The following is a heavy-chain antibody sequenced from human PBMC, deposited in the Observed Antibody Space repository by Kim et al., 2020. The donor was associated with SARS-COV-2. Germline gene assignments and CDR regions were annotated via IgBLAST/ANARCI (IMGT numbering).Heavy chain of an antibody. D-gene: IGHD3-16*01. V-gene: IGHV3-23*01. CDR2: IRGGGGNT. J-gene: IGHJ4*02. Sequence: GGSLRLSCAASGFIFRDYAMAWVRQPPGKGLEWVSSIRGGGGNTFYGDSVKGRFIISTDNSQNKLHLQMNSLSADDTAIYYCARLGGKGVIGQNQNLNYWGQGTLVTVSS. CDR3: ARLGGKGVIGQNQNLNY. CDR1: GFIFRDYA.